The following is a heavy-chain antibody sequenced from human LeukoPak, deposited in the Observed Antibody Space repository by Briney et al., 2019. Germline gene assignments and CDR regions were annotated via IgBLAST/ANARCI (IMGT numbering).Heavy chain of an antibody. J-gene: IGHJ3*02. Sequence: GGSLRLSCAASGFTVSRNYMSWVRQAPGKGLEWVSVIYSGGSTYYADSVKGRFTISRDNSKNTLYLQMNSLRAEDTAVYYCARAQSGWVAFDIWGQGTMVTVSS. D-gene: IGHD6-19*01. CDR3: ARAQSGWVAFDI. CDR2: IYSGGST. CDR1: GFTVSRNY. V-gene: IGHV3-66*01.